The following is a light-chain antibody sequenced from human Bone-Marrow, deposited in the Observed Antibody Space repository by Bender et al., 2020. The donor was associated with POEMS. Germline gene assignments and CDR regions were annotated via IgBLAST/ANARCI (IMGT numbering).Light chain of an antibody. CDR3: QVWDSRNDPVV. J-gene: IGLJ2*01. CDR2: KDS. Sequence: SDELTQPSSMSVSPGQTARISCSGDALPKQYAYWYQLKPGQAPVLVIYKDSERPSGIPERFSGSNSGNTATLTISRVEAGDEAHYYCQVWDSRNDPVVFGGGTKLTVL. V-gene: IGLV3-25*02. CDR1: ALPKQY.